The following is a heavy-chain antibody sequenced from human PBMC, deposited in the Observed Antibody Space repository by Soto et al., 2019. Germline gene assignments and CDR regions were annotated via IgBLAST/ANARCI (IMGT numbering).Heavy chain of an antibody. J-gene: IGHJ2*01. Sequence: ASVKVSCKASGYTFTNYGISWVRQAPGQGLEWMGWISAYNGNTKYAQKFQGRVTMTTDTSTSTAYMELRSLRSDDTAVYYCARGGSLYWYFDLWGRGTLVTVSS. CDR1: GYTFTNYG. D-gene: IGHD1-26*01. CDR3: ARGGSLYWYFDL. CDR2: ISAYNGNT. V-gene: IGHV1-18*01.